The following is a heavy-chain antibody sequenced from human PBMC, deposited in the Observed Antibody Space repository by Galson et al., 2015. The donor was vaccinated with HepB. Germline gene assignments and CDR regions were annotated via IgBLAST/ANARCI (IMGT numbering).Heavy chain of an antibody. CDR3: ARVGGLCNATTCYEPWGGMDV. J-gene: IGHJ6*02. D-gene: IGHD2-2*01. CDR1: GFPFNTYG. Sequence: SLRLSCAASGFPFNTYGMHWPRQAPGKGLQWVAVIWYDGSTQYYADSVKGRFTNSRDNFKRTLYLQTERLRDEDTAVYYCARVGGLCNATTCYEPWGGMDVWGQGTTVLVSS. V-gene: IGHV3-33*01. CDR2: IWYDGSTQ.